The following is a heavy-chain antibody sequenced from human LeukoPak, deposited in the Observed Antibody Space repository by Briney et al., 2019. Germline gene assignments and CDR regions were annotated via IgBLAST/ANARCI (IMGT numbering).Heavy chain of an antibody. J-gene: IGHJ4*02. CDR2: INTDGSTT. V-gene: IGHV3-74*01. Sequence: GGSLRLSCAASGFTTNSHWMHWVRQAPGKGLVWVSRINTDGSTTTYADSVKGRFTISTDNAKNTLYLQMNSLRAEDTAMYYCARVIVGATGLDYWGQGTLVTVSS. D-gene: IGHD1-26*01. CDR3: ARVIVGATGLDY. CDR1: GFTTNSHW.